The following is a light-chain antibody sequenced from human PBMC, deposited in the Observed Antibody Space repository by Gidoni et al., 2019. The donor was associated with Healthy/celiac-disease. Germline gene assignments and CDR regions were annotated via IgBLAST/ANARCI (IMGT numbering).Light chain of an antibody. CDR2: DAS. CDR3: QQYDNLPSYT. CDR1: QDISNY. Sequence: DIQMTQSPSSLSASVGDRVTITCQASQDISNYLNWYQQKTGKAPKLLIYDASNLETGVPSRFSGSGSGTDFTITISSLQPEDIATYYCQQYDNLPSYTFGQGTKLEIK. J-gene: IGKJ2*01. V-gene: IGKV1-33*01.